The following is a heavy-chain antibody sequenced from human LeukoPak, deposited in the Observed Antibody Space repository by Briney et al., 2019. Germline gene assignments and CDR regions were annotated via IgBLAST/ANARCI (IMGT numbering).Heavy chain of an antibody. CDR3: ARQSGDYVWGGYRPADAFDI. CDR1: GGSISTSSYY. V-gene: IGHV4-39*01. J-gene: IGHJ3*02. D-gene: IGHD3-16*02. CDR2: IYYFGTT. Sequence: SETVSLTCTVSGGSISTSSYYWGWVRQPPGKGLEWIGSIYYFGTTYYNPSLKSRVTISVDTSKNQFSLKLSSVTAADTAVYYCARQSGDYVWGGYRPADAFDIWGHGTMVTV.